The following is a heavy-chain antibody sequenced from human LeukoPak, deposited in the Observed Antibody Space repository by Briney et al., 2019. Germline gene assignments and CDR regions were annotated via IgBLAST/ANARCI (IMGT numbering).Heavy chain of an antibody. CDR3: VREQWLVRGSEY. Sequence: AGGSLRLSCAASGFTFSSYAMHWVRQAPGKGLEWVAVISYDGSNKYYADSVKGRFTISRDNAKNSLYLQMNSLRAEDTAVYYCVREQWLVRGSEYWGQGTLVTVSS. CDR2: ISYDGSNK. CDR1: GFTFSSYA. D-gene: IGHD6-19*01. V-gene: IGHV3-30*04. J-gene: IGHJ4*02.